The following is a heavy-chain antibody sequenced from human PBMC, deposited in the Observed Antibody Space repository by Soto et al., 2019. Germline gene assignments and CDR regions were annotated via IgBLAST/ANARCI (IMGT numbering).Heavy chain of an antibody. Sequence: GGSLRLSCAASGFTFSSYSMNWVRQAPGKGLEWVSSISSSSSYIYYADSVKGRFTISRDNAKNSLYLQMNSLRAEDTAVYYCALAPYSGYDYPLDYWGQGTLVTVSS. V-gene: IGHV3-21*01. J-gene: IGHJ4*02. CDR1: GFTFSSYS. CDR2: ISSSSSYI. CDR3: ALAPYSGYDYPLDY. D-gene: IGHD5-12*01.